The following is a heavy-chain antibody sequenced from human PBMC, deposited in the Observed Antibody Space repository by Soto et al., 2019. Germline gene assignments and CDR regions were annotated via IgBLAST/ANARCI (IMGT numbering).Heavy chain of an antibody. V-gene: IGHV4-31*03. CDR3: ARDPWRTPPEAAFDV. Sequence: SETLSLTCTVSGGSISSAGYYWSWIRQHPGKGLEWIGYIYFSGVTYYNPSLESRVTISVDTSKNQFSLRLSSVTAADTAVYYYARDPWRTPPEAAFDVWGQGTKVTVSS. CDR2: IYFSGVT. D-gene: IGHD1-1*01. CDR1: GGSISSAGYY. J-gene: IGHJ3*01.